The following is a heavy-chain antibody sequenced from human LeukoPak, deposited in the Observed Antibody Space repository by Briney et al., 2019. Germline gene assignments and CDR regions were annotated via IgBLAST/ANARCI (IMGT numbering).Heavy chain of an antibody. V-gene: IGHV4-34*01. D-gene: IGHD3-22*01. CDR2: INHSGST. Sequence: PSETLSLTCAVYGGSFSGYYWSWIRQPPGKGLEWIGEINHSGSTNYNPSLKSRVTISADTSKNQFSLKLSSVTAADTAVYYCARGGFDYYDNPYFDYWGQGTLVTVSS. J-gene: IGHJ4*02. CDR3: ARGGFDYYDNPYFDY. CDR1: GGSFSGYY.